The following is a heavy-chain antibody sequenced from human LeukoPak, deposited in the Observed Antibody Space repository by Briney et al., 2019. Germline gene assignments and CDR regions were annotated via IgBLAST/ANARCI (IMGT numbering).Heavy chain of an antibody. J-gene: IGHJ3*02. Sequence: SVKVSCKASGGTFSSKDITWVRQAPGQGLEWVGGMTPRFGTGNTAQKFQGRVTMTRDTSTSTVYMELSSLRSEDTAVYYCARDSGSYNTDAFDIWGQGTMVTVSS. D-gene: IGHD1-26*01. CDR1: GGTFSSKD. V-gene: IGHV1-69*05. CDR3: ARDSGSYNTDAFDI. CDR2: MTPRFGTG.